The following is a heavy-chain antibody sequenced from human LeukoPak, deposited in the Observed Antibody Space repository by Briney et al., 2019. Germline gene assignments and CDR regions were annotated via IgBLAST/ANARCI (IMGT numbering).Heavy chain of an antibody. Sequence: GGSLRLSCAASGFTFSSYSMNWVRQAPGKGLEWVSYISSSSSTIYYADSVKGRFTISKDNAKNSLYLQMNSLRAEDTAVYYCAGDIAAAGHDAFDIWGQGTMVTVSS. D-gene: IGHD6-13*01. V-gene: IGHV3-48*01. CDR3: AGDIAAAGHDAFDI. CDR2: ISSSSSTI. J-gene: IGHJ3*02. CDR1: GFTFSSYS.